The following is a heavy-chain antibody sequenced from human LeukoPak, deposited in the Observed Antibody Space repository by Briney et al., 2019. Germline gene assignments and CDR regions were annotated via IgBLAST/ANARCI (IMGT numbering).Heavy chain of an antibody. CDR2: MYSSGS. Sequence: PSETLSLTCTVSGGSISSYYLSWIRQTAGKGLEWIGRMYSSGSNYNPSLKSRVTMSMDTSTNQLSLKLSSVTAADTAVYYCARDSGTTGEVKFDPWGQGTLVTVSS. V-gene: IGHV4-4*07. CDR1: GGSISSYY. CDR3: ARDSGTTGEVKFDP. D-gene: IGHD3-10*01. J-gene: IGHJ5*02.